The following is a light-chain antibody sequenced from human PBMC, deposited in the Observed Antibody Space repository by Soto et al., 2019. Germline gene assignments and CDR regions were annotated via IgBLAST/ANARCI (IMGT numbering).Light chain of an antibody. CDR1: QSISSW. Sequence: DIQMTQSPSTLSASVGDRVTITCRASQSISSWLAWYQQKPGKAPKLLIYKASSLESGVQSRFSGSGSGTEFTLTISSLQSDDFATYYCQQYNSYLWTFGQGTKVEIK. V-gene: IGKV1-5*03. J-gene: IGKJ1*01. CDR2: KAS. CDR3: QQYNSYLWT.